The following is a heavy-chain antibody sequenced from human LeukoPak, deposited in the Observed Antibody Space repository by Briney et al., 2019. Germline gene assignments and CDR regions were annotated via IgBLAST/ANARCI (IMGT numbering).Heavy chain of an antibody. CDR2: ISAYNGNT. J-gene: IGHJ4*02. Sequence: ASVKVSCKASGYTFTSYDISWVRQAPGQGLEGMGWISAYNGNTKYAQKVQGRVTMTTDTSTSTAYMELRSLRSDDTAVYYCATNRVGATWSGDYWGQGTLVTISS. V-gene: IGHV1-18*01. D-gene: IGHD1-26*01. CDR3: ATNRVGATWSGDY. CDR1: GYTFTSYD.